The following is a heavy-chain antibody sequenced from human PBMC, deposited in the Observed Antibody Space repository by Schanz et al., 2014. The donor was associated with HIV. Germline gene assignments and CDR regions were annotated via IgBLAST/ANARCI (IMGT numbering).Heavy chain of an antibody. V-gene: IGHV3-30-3*01. CDR2: ISYDGSNK. D-gene: IGHD1-1*01. J-gene: IGHJ6*02. CDR1: GFTFSNYA. CDR3: ARRDTGTLYYYYHYGMDV. Sequence: VQLVESGGGLVQPGGSLRLSCAVSGFTFSNYAMHWVRQAPGKGLEWVAVISYDGSNKYYADSVKGRFTISRDSAKNALYLQMNSLRGDDTAVYYCARRDTGTLYYYYHYGMDVWGQGTTVTVSS.